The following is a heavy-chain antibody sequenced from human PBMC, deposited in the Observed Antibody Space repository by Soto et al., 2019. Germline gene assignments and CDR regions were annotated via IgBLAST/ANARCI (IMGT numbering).Heavy chain of an antibody. J-gene: IGHJ4*01. Sequence: QVQLVESGGGVVQPGRSLRLSCAASGFTFSSYGMHWVRQAPGKGLEWVAVISYDGSNKYYADSVKGRFTISRDNSKNTLYLHMNSLRAEDTAVYYCAKKWALRDFDYWGHGTLVTVSS. CDR1: GFTFSSYG. D-gene: IGHD1-26*01. CDR2: ISYDGSNK. CDR3: AKKWALRDFDY. V-gene: IGHV3-30*18.